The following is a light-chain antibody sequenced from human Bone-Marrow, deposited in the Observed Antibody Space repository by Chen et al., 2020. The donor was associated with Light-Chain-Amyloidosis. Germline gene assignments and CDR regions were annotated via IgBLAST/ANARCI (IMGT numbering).Light chain of an antibody. J-gene: IGLJ3*02. Sequence: SYVLTQPSSVSVAPGQSATIACGGNNIGSTSVHCYQQTPGQAPLLVVYDDSDRPSGIAERLSGSNSGTTATLTISRVEAGDEADYYCQVWDRSSDRPVFGGGTKLTVL. CDR2: DDS. CDR3: QVWDRSSDRPV. CDR1: NIGSTS. V-gene: IGLV3-21*02.